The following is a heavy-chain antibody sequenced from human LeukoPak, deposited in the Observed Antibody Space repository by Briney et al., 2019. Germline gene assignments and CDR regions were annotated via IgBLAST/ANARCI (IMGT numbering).Heavy chain of an antibody. CDR1: GFAFNTYA. D-gene: IGHD3-10*01. CDR3: AREIFGLGSYPDF. Sequence: GGSLRLSCAASGFAFNTYAMHWVRQAPGQGLEWVALIWHDGSHKFHSNSVRGQFTISRDNSKNTVSLQMNNLRPEDTAVYYCAREIFGLGSYPDFWGQGTLVTASS. CDR2: IWHDGSHK. V-gene: IGHV3-33*01. J-gene: IGHJ4*02.